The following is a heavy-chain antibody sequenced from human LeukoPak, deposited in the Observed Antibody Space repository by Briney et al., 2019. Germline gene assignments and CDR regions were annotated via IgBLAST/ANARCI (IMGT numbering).Heavy chain of an antibody. CDR1: GFTFTTYG. CDR2: ISGSGGST. CDR3: AKDQDY. V-gene: IGHV3-23*01. Sequence: GGSLRLSCAAPGFTFTTYGMTWVRQAPGKGLEWVSGISGSGGSTYYADSVKGRFTISRDNSKDTLYLQMNSLRADDTAIYYCAKDQDYWGQGTLVTVSS. J-gene: IGHJ4*02.